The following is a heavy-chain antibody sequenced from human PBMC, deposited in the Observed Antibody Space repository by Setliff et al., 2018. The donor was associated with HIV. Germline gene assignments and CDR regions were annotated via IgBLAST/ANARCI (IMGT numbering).Heavy chain of an antibody. CDR1: GGSISGSNYY. Sequence: SETLSLTCTVSGGSISGSNYYWAWIRQPPGKGLEWIGSSYYSGSTYYNPSLKSRVTISVDTSKNQFSLKLSSVTASDTAIYYCATDTAMLQEGTEFWGQGTLVTVSS. CDR3: ATDTAMLQEGTEF. J-gene: IGHJ4*02. CDR2: SYYSGST. V-gene: IGHV4-39*01. D-gene: IGHD5-18*01.